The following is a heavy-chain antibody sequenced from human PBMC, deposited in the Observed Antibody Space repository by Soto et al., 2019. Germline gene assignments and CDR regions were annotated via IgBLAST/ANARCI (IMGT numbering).Heavy chain of an antibody. J-gene: IGHJ4*02. Sequence: QVQLVQSGAEVKKPGASVKVSCKASGYTFTSYGISWVRQAPGQGLEWMGWISAYNGNTNYAQKLQGRVTMTTDTSTSTAYMELRSLRSDHTAVYYCARPRSRGKSDFLGFDYWGQGTLVTVSS. CDR1: GYTFTSYG. CDR2: ISAYNGNT. CDR3: ARPRSRGKSDFLGFDY. D-gene: IGHD3-3*01. V-gene: IGHV1-18*04.